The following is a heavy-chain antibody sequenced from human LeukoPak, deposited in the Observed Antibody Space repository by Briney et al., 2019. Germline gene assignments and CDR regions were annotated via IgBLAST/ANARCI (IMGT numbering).Heavy chain of an antibody. Sequence: SETLSLTCTVSGGSISSGGYYWSWIRQPPGKGLEWIGYIYHSGSTYYNPSLKSRVTISVDRSKNQFSLKLSSVTAADTAVYYCARLGGRDIAAADSYFDYWGQGTLVTVSS. CDR3: ARLGGRDIAAADSYFDY. V-gene: IGHV4-30-2*01. CDR1: GGSISSGGYY. CDR2: IYHSGST. J-gene: IGHJ4*02. D-gene: IGHD6-13*01.